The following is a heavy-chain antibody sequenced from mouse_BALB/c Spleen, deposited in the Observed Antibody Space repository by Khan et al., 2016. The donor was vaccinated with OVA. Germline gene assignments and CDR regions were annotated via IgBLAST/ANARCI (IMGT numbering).Heavy chain of an antibody. CDR1: GYTFTSYV. D-gene: IGHD1-1*01. Sequence: EVELQQSGPELVKPGASVKMSCKASGYTFTSYVIHWVKQKPGQGLEWIGYLYPYNDGTKYNEKFKGKATLTSDKSSSTAYMELSSLTSEDSAVXFCATQGSTYTWFAYWGQGTLVTVSA. V-gene: IGHV1S136*01. CDR3: ATQGSTYTWFAY. J-gene: IGHJ3*01. CDR2: LYPYNDGT.